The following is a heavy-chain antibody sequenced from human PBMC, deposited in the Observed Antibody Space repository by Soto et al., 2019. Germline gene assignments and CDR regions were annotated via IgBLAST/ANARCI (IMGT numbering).Heavy chain of an antibody. V-gene: IGHV4-31*03. CDR1: GGSINSGGFY. Sequence: QVHLQESGPGLVKPSQTLSLTCTVSGGSINSGGFYWGWIRQHPGKGLEWIGYIYYSGSTYYNSSLKSRVTRSVDTSKNQFSLKLTSVTAADTAVYYCARGTAYSGYDYSYFDYWGQGALVTVSS. CDR2: IYYSGST. D-gene: IGHD5-12*01. J-gene: IGHJ4*02. CDR3: ARGTAYSGYDYSYFDY.